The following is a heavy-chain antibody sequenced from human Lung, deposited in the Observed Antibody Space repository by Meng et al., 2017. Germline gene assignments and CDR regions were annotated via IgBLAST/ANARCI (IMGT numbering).Heavy chain of an antibody. CDR1: GCSISTSGYY. CDR3: VRSSAWVRTGFDP. D-gene: IGHD6-19*01. Sequence: QLQGCVPRMGKPWVARSLMFGVSGCSISTSGYYWGWIRQPQGKGLGWIGSIGHSGFTYYTPSLKSRVAVSLDTSKSQFSLMLTSVTAADTAVYSCVRSSAWVRTGFDPWGQGTLVTVSS. CDR2: IGHSGFT. V-gene: IGHV4-39*01. J-gene: IGHJ5*02.